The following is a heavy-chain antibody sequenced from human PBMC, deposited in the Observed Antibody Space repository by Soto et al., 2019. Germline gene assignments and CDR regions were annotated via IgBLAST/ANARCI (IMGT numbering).Heavy chain of an antibody. CDR3: ARCPGYYDSSGYYYYYYGMGV. CDR2: IYYSGST. D-gene: IGHD3-22*01. V-gene: IGHV4-31*03. J-gene: IGHJ6*02. Sequence: PSETLSLTCTVSGGSISSGGYYCSWIRQHPGKGLEWIGYIYYSGSTYYNPSLKSRGIISVDTSKNQFSLKLSSVTAAHTAVYYCARCPGYYDSSGYYYYYYGMGVWGQGTTVTVSS. CDR1: GGSISSGGYY.